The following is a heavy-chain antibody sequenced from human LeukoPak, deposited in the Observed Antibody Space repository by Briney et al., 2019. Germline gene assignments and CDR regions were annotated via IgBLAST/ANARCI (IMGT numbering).Heavy chain of an antibody. J-gene: IGHJ4*02. CDR1: GYTFTSYY. D-gene: IGHD6-19*01. Sequence: GASVKVSCKASGYTFTSYYVHWVRQAPGQGLEWMGIINPSGGSTSYAQKFQGRVTMTRDTSTSTVYMELSSLRSEDTAVYYCAGRIPDSSGWGGFDYWGQGTLVTVSS. V-gene: IGHV1-46*01. CDR2: INPSGGST. CDR3: AGRIPDSSGWGGFDY.